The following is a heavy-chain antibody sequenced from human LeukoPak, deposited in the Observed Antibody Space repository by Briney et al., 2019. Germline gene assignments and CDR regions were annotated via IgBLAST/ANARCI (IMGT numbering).Heavy chain of an antibody. CDR3: ARPYYYDSRIDP. Sequence: SETLSLTCTVSGYSITSGYNWAWIRQPPGKVLEWIGSIYHSGSAYYNPSLKSRATISVDTSKNQFSLKLTSVTAADTAVYYCARPYYYDSRIDPWGQGTLVTVSS. CDR1: GYSITSGYN. V-gene: IGHV4-38-2*02. J-gene: IGHJ5*02. CDR2: IYHSGSA. D-gene: IGHD3-22*01.